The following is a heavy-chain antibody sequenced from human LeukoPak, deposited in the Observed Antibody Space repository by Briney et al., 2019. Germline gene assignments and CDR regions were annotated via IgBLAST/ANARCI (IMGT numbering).Heavy chain of an antibody. Sequence: SSETLSLTCTVSGGSISSSSYYWGWIRQPPGKGLEWIGSIYYTGSTYYNPSLKSRVTISVDTSKNQFSLKLSSVTAADTAVYYCARQGGYDILTGYYTEGGEQIDYWGQGTLVTVSS. D-gene: IGHD3-9*01. CDR1: GGSISSSSYY. CDR3: ARQGGYDILTGYYTEGGEQIDY. CDR2: IYYTGST. J-gene: IGHJ4*02. V-gene: IGHV4-39*01.